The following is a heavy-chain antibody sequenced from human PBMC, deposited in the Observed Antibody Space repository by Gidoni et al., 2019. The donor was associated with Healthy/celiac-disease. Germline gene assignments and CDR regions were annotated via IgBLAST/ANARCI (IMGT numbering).Heavy chain of an antibody. Sequence: EVQLLESGGGLVQPGGSLRLSCAASGFTFSSYAMRWVRQAPGKGLEWVSAISGSGGSTYYADSVKGRFTISRDNTKNTLYLQMNSLRAEDTAVYYCAKGYSGSGYYYVQNWYFDLWGRGTLVTVSS. CDR2: ISGSGGST. V-gene: IGHV3-23*01. J-gene: IGHJ2*01. CDR3: AKGYSGSGYYYVQNWYFDL. D-gene: IGHD3-22*01. CDR1: GFTFSSYA.